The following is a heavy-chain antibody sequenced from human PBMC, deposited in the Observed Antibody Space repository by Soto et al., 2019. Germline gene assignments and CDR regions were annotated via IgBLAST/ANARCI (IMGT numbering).Heavy chain of an antibody. D-gene: IGHD2-15*01. Sequence: EVQLVESGGGLVKPGGSLTLSCGASGFAFRSYNMNWVRQAPGKGLEWVASISSGSSNIYYADSVKGRFTISRDNAKNSLYLQMDRLSAEDAAVYYCASTTVVAATFDFWGQGTLVTVSS. CDR2: ISSGSSNI. V-gene: IGHV3-21*01. J-gene: IGHJ4*02. CDR1: GFAFRSYN. CDR3: ASTTVVAATFDF.